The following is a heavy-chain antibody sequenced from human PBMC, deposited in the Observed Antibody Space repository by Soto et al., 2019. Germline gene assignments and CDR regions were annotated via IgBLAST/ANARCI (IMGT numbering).Heavy chain of an antibody. CDR1: GYTLTSYY. Sequence: ASVKVSCKASGYTLTSYYMHWVRQAPGQGLEWMGIINPSGGSTSYAQKFQGRVTMTRDTSTSTVYMELSSLRSEDTAVYYCARGITIFGVVSGFDYWGQGTLVTVSS. V-gene: IGHV1-46*03. CDR2: INPSGGST. D-gene: IGHD3-3*01. CDR3: ARGITIFGVVSGFDY. J-gene: IGHJ4*02.